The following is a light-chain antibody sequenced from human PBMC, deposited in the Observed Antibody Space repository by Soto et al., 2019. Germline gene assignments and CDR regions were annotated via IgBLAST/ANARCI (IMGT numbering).Light chain of an antibody. J-gene: IGLJ1*01. Sequence: QSVLTQPPSASGSPGQSVAISCTGTSSDVGGYNYVSWYQQHPGKAPKLMIYEVNKRPSGVPDRFSGSKSGNTASLTVSGLQAEDAAGYYCSSYAGSSNVFGTGTKVTVL. CDR1: SSDVGGYNY. CDR3: SSYAGSSNV. V-gene: IGLV2-8*01. CDR2: EVN.